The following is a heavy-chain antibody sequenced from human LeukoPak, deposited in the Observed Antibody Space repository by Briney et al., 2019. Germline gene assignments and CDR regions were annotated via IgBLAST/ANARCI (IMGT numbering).Heavy chain of an antibody. CDR3: ARDGDSSGYYFDY. CDR1: GGTFSSYA. CDR2: IIPIFGTA. Sequence: SVKVSCKASGGTFSSYAISWVRQAPGKGLEWMGGIIPIFGTANYAQKFQGRVTITADEATSTAYMELSSLRPEDTAVYYCARDGDSSGYYFDYWGQGTLVTVSS. D-gene: IGHD3-22*01. V-gene: IGHV1-69*01. J-gene: IGHJ4*02.